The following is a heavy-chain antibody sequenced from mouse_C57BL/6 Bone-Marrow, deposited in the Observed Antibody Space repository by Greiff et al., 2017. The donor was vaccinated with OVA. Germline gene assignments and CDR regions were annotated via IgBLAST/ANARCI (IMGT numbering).Heavy chain of an antibody. J-gene: IGHJ4*01. D-gene: IGHD1-1*01. Sequence: EVQLQQSGAELVRPGASVKFSCTASGFNIKDDYMHWVKQRPEQGLEWIGWIDPENGDTEYASKFQGKGTITTDTSDNTAYLQLSSLTSEDTAGYYCTRVYYGSSDYAMDYWGQGTSVTVSS. CDR2: IDPENGDT. CDR1: GFNIKDDY. V-gene: IGHV14-4*01. CDR3: TRVYYGSSDYAMDY.